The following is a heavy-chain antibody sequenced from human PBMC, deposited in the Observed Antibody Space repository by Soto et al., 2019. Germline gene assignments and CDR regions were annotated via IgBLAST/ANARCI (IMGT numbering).Heavy chain of an antibody. D-gene: IGHD5-18*01. Sequence: QVQLVQSGAEVKKPGSSVKVSCKASGGTFSSYAISWVRQAPGQGLEWMGGIIPIFGTANYAQKFQGRVTITADESTRTAYMELSSLRSEDTAVYYCARDGGGDTAMAQDYYYGMDVWGQGTTVTVSS. V-gene: IGHV1-69*12. CDR1: GGTFSSYA. CDR3: ARDGGGDTAMAQDYYYGMDV. J-gene: IGHJ6*02. CDR2: IIPIFGTA.